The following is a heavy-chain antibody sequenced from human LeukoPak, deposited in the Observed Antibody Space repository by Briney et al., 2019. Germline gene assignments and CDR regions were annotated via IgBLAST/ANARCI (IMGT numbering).Heavy chain of an antibody. Sequence: XWIRQPXXXXLEXIGSIYYTRSTYYNPSLKSRVTISVDTSKNQFSLKLTSVTAADTAVYYCARGVTMIVVVIHDWYFDLWGRGTLVTVSS. V-gene: IGHV4-39*01. CDR2: IYYTRST. J-gene: IGHJ2*01. CDR3: ARGVTMIVVVIHDWYFDL. D-gene: IGHD3-22*01.